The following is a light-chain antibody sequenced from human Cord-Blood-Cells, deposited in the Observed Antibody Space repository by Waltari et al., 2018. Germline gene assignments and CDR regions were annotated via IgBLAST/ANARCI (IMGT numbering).Light chain of an antibody. CDR2: DVG. Sequence: QSALTQPASVSGSPGQSITISRTGTSSDVGGYNYVSWYQKHPGKAPKLMIYDVGNRPSGVSNRFSGSKSGNTASLTISGLQAEDEADYYCSSYTSSSTLWVFGGGTKLTVL. J-gene: IGLJ3*02. CDR3: SSYTSSSTLWV. V-gene: IGLV2-14*01. CDR1: SSDVGGYNY.